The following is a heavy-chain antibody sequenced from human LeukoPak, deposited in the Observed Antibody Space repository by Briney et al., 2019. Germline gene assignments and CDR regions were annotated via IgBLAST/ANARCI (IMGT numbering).Heavy chain of an antibody. Sequence: PGGSLRLSCAASGFTVSSNYMSWVRQAPGKGLEWVSVIYSGGSTYYADSVKGRFTISRDNAKNTLYLHMNGLRADDTAVYYCARGRSGSYYDYWGQGTLVTASS. V-gene: IGHV3-53*01. CDR2: IYSGGST. CDR1: GFTVSSNY. D-gene: IGHD1-26*01. J-gene: IGHJ4*02. CDR3: ARGRSGSYYDY.